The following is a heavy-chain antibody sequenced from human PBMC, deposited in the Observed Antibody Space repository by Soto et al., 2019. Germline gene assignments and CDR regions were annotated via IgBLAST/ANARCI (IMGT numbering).Heavy chain of an antibody. V-gene: IGHV5-51*01. CDR2: IYPGDSDT. CDR3: ARLSILATVTTPFDY. J-gene: IGHJ4*02. Sequence: GESLKLSCKASGYSFTTYWVGWVRQMSGKGLEWMGIIYPGDSDTRYSPSFQGQVTISADTSVSTAYLQWSSLKASDTAIYYCARLSILATVTTPFDYWGQGTLVTVSS. CDR1: GYSFTTYW. D-gene: IGHD4-17*01.